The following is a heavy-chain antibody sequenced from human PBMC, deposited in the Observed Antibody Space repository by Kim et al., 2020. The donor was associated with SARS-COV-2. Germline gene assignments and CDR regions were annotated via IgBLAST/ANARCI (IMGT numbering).Heavy chain of an antibody. Sequence: GGSLRLSCAASGFTFSSYAMSWVRQAPGKGLEWVSAISGSGGSTYYADSVKGRFTISRDNSKNTLYLQMNSLRAEDTAVYYCAKDEVFGYSGYVPVDYWGQGTLVTVSS. CDR2: ISGSGGST. CDR3: AKDEVFGYSGYVPVDY. J-gene: IGHJ4*02. D-gene: IGHD5-12*01. CDR1: GFTFSSYA. V-gene: IGHV3-23*01.